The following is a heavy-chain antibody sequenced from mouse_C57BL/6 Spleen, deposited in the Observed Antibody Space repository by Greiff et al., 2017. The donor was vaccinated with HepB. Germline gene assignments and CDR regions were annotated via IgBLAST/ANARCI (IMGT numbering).Heavy chain of an antibody. Sequence: QVQLQQPGAELVKPGASVKLSCKASGYTFTSYWMHWVKQRPGQGLEWIGMIHPNSGSTNYNEKFKSKATLTVDKSSSTAYMQLSSLTSEDSAVYFCARVRRGGYAMDYWGQGTSVTVSS. CDR1: GYTFTSYW. J-gene: IGHJ4*01. CDR2: IHPNSGST. D-gene: IGHD2-14*01. V-gene: IGHV1-64*01. CDR3: ARVRRGGYAMDY.